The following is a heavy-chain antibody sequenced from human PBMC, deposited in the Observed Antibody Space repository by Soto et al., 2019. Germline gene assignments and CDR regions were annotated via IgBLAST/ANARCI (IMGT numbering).Heavy chain of an antibody. D-gene: IGHD1-26*01. CDR3: ARDGGNMWAYFDH. CDR2: INPTGDRI. CDR1: VYTFMNHF. Sequence: ASVKSSWKISVYTFMNHFMDRLRQAPGQGLEWMGIINPTGDRINYAEKFEGRVPMTTDTSTSTVSMELTILRLEDTPVYYCARDGGNMWAYFDHWGQGSLVTVSS. V-gene: IGHV1-46*01. J-gene: IGHJ4*02.